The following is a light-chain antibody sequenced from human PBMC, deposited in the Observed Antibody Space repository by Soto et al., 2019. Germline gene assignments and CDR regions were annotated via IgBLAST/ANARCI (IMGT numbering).Light chain of an antibody. CDR3: QQYNTFVT. CDR1: QSISSW. CDR2: DTF. V-gene: IGKV1-5*01. J-gene: IGKJ4*01. Sequence: DIQMTQSPSSLSASVGDRVSITCRASQSISSWLAWYQQKPGKAPKLLMFDTFSLESGVPSRFSGSRSGTEFTLTISSLQPDDYATYYCQQYNTFVTFGGGTKVEI.